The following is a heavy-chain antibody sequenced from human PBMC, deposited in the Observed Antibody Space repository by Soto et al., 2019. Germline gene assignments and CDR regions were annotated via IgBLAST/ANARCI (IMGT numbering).Heavy chain of an antibody. J-gene: IGHJ1*01. CDR2: ISYDGSNK. D-gene: IGHD2-2*01. CDR1: GFTFSSYG. V-gene: IGHV3-30*18. Sequence: SGGSLRLSCAASGFTFSSYGMHWVRQAPGKGLEWVAVISYDGSNKYYADSVKGRFTISRDNSKNTLYLQMNSLRAEDTAVYYCAKSVPPEYFQHWGQGTLVTVSS. CDR3: AKSVPPEYFQH.